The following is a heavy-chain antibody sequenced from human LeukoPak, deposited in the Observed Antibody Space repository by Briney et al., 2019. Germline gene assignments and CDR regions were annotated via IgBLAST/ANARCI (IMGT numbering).Heavy chain of an antibody. V-gene: IGHV1-2*02. CDR1: GYTFTGYY. Sequence: GASVKVSCTASGYTFTGYYMHWVRQAPGQGLEWMGWINPNSGGTNYAQKFQGRVTMTRDTSISTAYMELSRLRSDDTAMYYCARRCRGQGVVAATGCMDVWGKGTTVTISS. D-gene: IGHD2-15*01. CDR3: ARRCRGQGVVAATGCMDV. J-gene: IGHJ6*03. CDR2: INPNSGGT.